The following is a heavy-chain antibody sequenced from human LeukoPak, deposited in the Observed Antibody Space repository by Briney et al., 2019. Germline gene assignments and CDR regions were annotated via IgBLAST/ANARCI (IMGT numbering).Heavy chain of an antibody. J-gene: IGHJ4*02. Sequence: PGGSLRLSCAASGFIFSDYYMRGLRRAPGEGVEWVSYISSSSSTIYYADSVKGRCTISRDNDKNSLYLQMSSRRAEETTVYYCARGPHTWIQLWLGVFDYWGQGTLVTVSS. CDR1: GFIFSDYY. V-gene: IGHV3-11*01. CDR2: ISSSSSTI. CDR3: ARGPHTWIQLWLGVFDY. D-gene: IGHD5-18*01.